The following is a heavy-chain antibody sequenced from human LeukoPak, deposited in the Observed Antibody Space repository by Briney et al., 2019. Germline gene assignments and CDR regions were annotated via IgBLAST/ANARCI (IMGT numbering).Heavy chain of an antibody. D-gene: IGHD3-22*01. V-gene: IGHV1-2*02. Sequence: GASVKVSCKASGYTFTGYYLHWVRQAPGQGLEWMGWINPDSGGTNSAQKFQGRVTMTRDTSIGTAYMELSRLRSDDTAVYFCARDDSPYYYDSSGSNTGDYWGQGTLVTVSS. CDR1: GYTFTGYY. CDR3: ARDDSPYYYDSSGSNTGDY. J-gene: IGHJ4*02. CDR2: INPDSGGT.